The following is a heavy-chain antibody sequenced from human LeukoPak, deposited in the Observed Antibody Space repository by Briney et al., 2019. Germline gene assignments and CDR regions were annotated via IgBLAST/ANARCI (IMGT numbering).Heavy chain of an antibody. CDR2: INPNSGGT. D-gene: IGHD4-23*01. CDR3: ARAGYGGNSDY. CDR1: GYTFTGYY. J-gene: IGHJ4*02. Sequence: ASVKVSCKASGYTFTGYYIHWVRQAPGQGLEWMGWINPNSGGTNYAQKFQGRVTMPRDTSITTAYMELSGLRSDDTAVYYCARAGYGGNSDYWGQGTLVTVSS. V-gene: IGHV1-2*02.